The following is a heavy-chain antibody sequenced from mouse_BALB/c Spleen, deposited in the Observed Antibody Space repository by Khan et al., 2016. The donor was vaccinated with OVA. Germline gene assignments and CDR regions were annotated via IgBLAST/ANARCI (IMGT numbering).Heavy chain of an antibody. CDR1: GFTFNSYG. D-gene: IGHD1-1*01. CDR3: ATSYFYGYYFDY. J-gene: IGHJ2*01. V-gene: IGHV5-17*02. Sequence: DVMLVESGGGLVQPGGSRKLSCAASGFTFNSYGIHWVRQAPEKGLEWVAYISGDSNTIYYADTVKGRFTISRDNPKNTLFLQMTSLMSEDTAMYYCATSYFYGYYFDYWGPGTTLTVS. CDR2: ISGDSNTI.